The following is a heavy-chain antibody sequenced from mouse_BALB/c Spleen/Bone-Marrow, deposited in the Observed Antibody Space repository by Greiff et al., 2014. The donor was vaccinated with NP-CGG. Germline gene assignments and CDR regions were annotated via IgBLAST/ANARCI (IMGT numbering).Heavy chain of an antibody. J-gene: IGHJ2*01. CDR1: GYPFSSYW. Sequence: QVQLQQSGAELVRPGSSVKISCKASGYPFSSYWMNWVKQRPGRGLEWIGQIYPGDGETNYKGKFKGNATLTADKSSSTAYMQLISLTSEDSAVYFCARKYGDYWGQGTTLTVSS. D-gene: IGHD2-10*02. CDR2: IYPGDGET. CDR3: ARKYGDY. V-gene: IGHV1-80*01.